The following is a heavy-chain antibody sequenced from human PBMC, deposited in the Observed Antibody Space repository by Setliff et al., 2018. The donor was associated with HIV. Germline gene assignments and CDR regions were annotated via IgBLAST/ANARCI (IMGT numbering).Heavy chain of an antibody. J-gene: IGHJ5*02. CDR1: GGSFSGDY. CDR3: ARGRLRTVTSLIKKRASYTWLDP. CDR2: ISQTRST. D-gene: IGHD3-16*01. V-gene: IGHV4-34*01. Sequence: SETLSLTCAVYGGSFSGDYWVWIRQSPGKGLEWIGDISQTRSTNYDPSLKSRVTISLDTSKNQLSLKLTSVSAADTAVYYCARGRLRTVTSLIKKRASYTWLDPWGQGTLVTVSS.